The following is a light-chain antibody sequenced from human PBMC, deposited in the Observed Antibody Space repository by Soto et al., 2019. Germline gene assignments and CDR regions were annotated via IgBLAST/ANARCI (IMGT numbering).Light chain of an antibody. CDR2: DAS. J-gene: IGKJ1*01. CDR3: QQYNNHWT. V-gene: IGKV1-5*01. CDR1: ESIKGW. Sequence: DIQVTRSPSTLSASVGDRVTITCRASESIKGWLAWYQQKPGKAPKLLIYDASSLKGGVPSRFSGSGSGTEFTLTISSLQPDDFATYYCQQYNNHWTFGQGTKVEIK.